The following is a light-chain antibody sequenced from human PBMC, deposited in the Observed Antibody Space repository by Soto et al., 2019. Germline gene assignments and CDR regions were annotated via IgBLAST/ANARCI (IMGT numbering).Light chain of an antibody. CDR1: QGIRND. CDR3: LQHFDYPRT. V-gene: IGKV1-6*01. Sequence: AIQMTQSPSSLSASVGDRVTITCRASQGIRNDLGWYQQKPGKAPNLLIYGASRLGSGVPLRFSGSGSGTDFTLTLSSLQPEDFATYYCLQHFDYPRTFGQGTKVEIK. J-gene: IGKJ1*01. CDR2: GAS.